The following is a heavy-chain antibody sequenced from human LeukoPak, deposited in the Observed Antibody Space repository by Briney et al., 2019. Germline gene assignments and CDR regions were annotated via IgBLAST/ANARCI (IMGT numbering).Heavy chain of an antibody. CDR2: IIPIFGTA. V-gene: IGHV1-69*13. D-gene: IGHD2-2*01. CDR1: GGTFSSYA. J-gene: IGHJ6*03. CDR3: ARGYCSSTSCSAPPYYYYYYMDV. Sequence: ASVKVSCKASGGTFSSYAISWVRQAPGQGLEWMGGIIPIFGTANYAQKFQGRVTITADESTSTAYMELSSLRSEDTAVYYCARGYCSSTSCSAPPYYYYYYMDVWGKGTTVTVSS.